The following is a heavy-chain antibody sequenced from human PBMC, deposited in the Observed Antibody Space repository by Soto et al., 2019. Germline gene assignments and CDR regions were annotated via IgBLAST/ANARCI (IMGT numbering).Heavy chain of an antibody. CDR3: ARETNWRAFDI. CDR2: IYHSGGT. D-gene: IGHD1-1*01. Sequence: SETLSLTCAVSGGSISSSNWWSWVRQPPGKGLEWIGEIYHSGGTNYNPSLKSRVTISADKSKNQFSLKLSSVTAADTAVYYCARETNWRAFDIWGQGTMVTVSS. CDR1: GGSISSSNW. V-gene: IGHV4-4*02. J-gene: IGHJ3*02.